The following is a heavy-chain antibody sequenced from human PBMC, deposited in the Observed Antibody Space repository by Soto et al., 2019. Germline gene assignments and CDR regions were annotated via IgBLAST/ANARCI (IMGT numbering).Heavy chain of an antibody. CDR1: VGSSSSGDYY. Sequence: PSETLSRTGPVSVGSSSSGDYYWSWILQPPGKGLEWIGYIYYSGSTYYNPSLKSRVTISVDTSKNQFSLKLSSVTAADTAVYYCARGRDLDPWGQGTLVSVSS. V-gene: IGHV4-30-4*01. CDR3: ARGRDLDP. J-gene: IGHJ5*02. CDR2: IYYSGST.